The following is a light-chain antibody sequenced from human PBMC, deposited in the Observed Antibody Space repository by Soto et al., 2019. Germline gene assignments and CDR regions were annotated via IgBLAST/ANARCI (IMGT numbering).Light chain of an antibody. J-gene: IGKJ2*01. Sequence: EVVLTQSPGTLSLSPGERATLSCRASQSVSSSFLAWYQQKPGQAPRLLIHAASTGATGIPARFRGSGSGTEFNLTISSLEPEDSAVYLCHQYADSPQTFGQGTKVEIK. CDR2: AAS. CDR3: HQYADSPQT. CDR1: QSVSSSF. V-gene: IGKV3-20*01.